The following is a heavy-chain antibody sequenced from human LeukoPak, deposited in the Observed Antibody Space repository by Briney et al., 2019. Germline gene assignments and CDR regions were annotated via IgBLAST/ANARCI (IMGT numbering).Heavy chain of an antibody. CDR3: ARHVWLQPFDY. Sequence: PSETLSLICSVSGGSMNSYYWSWIGQSPGKGLEWIGYIYYSGSTNYNPSLKSRVTISVDTSKNQFSLKLSSVTAADTAVYYCARHVWLQPFDYWGQGTLVPVSS. J-gene: IGHJ4*02. D-gene: IGHD3-9*01. CDR1: GGSMNSYY. CDR2: IYYSGST. V-gene: IGHV4-59*08.